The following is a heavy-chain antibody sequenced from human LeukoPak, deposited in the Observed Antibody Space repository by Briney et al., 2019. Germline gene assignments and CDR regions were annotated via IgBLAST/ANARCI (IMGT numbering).Heavy chain of an antibody. CDR1: GYTFTGYY. Sequence: ASVKVSCKASGYTFTGYYMFWVRQAPGQGLEWMGRINPNSGGTNYAQKFQGRVTMTRDTSISTAYMELSRLRSDDTAVYYCARGYCSGGSCYSVETWFDPWAREPWSPSPQ. D-gene: IGHD2-15*01. V-gene: IGHV1-2*06. CDR3: ARGYCSGGSCYSVETWFDP. J-gene: IGHJ5*02. CDR2: INPNSGGT.